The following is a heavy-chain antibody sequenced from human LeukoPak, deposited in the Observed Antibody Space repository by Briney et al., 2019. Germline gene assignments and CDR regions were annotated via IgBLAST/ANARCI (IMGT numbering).Heavy chain of an antibody. CDR2: IKQDGSEK. J-gene: IGHJ4*02. Sequence: SGGSLRLSSAASGFTFSSYWMSWVRQAPGKGLEWVANIKQDGSEKYYVDSVKGRFTISGDNAKNSLYLQMNSLRAEDTAVYYCTRGLRGFWSGYLYSNWGQGTLVTVSS. CDR1: GFTFSSYW. V-gene: IGHV3-7*01. D-gene: IGHD3-3*01. CDR3: TRGLRGFWSGYLYSN.